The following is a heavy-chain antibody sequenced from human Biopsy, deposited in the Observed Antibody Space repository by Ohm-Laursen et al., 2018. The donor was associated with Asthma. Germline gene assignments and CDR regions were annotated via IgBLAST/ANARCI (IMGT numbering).Heavy chain of an antibody. V-gene: IGHV4-39*01. J-gene: IGHJ4*02. CDR1: GGSMSSSSYS. D-gene: IGHD7-27*01. CDR2: ISYTGNT. CDR3: ARHWNWGSFFDC. Sequence: TLSLTCTVSGGSMSSSSYSWGWIRQPPGKGLEWIGSISYTGNTDIPSLRSRATLSVDTSKNNFSLKLTSVTAADTAVFYCARHWNWGSFFDCWGQGMLVTVSS.